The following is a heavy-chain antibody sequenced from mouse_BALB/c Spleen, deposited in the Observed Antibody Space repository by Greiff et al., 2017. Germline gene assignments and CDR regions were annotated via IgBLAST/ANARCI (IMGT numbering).Heavy chain of an antibody. Sequence: LVESGGDLVKPGGSLKLSCAASGFTFSSYGMSWVRQTPDKRLEWVATISSGGSYTYYPDSVKGRFTISRDNAKNTLYLQMSSLKSEDTAMYYCARQGDSPFAYWGQGTLVTVSA. J-gene: IGHJ3*01. D-gene: IGHD2-13*01. CDR3: ARQGDSPFAY. CDR1: GFTFSSYG. V-gene: IGHV5-6*01. CDR2: ISSGGSYT.